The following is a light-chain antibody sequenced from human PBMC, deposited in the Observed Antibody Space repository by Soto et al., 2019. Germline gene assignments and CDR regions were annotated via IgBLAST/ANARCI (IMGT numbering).Light chain of an antibody. CDR2: KAS. V-gene: IGKV1-5*03. CDR3: QQYNTYAWT. J-gene: IGKJ1*01. Sequence: DIQMTQSPSTLSASVGDIVTITCRASQSISGWLDWYQQKPGKAPKLLIYKASSLESGVPSRFSGSGSGTEFTLTISSLQPDDFATYYCQQYNTYAWTFGQGTKVEIK. CDR1: QSISGW.